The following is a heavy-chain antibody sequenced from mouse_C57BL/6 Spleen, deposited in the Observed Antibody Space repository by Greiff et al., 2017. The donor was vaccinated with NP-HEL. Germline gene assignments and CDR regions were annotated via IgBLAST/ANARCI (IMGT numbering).Heavy chain of an antibody. Sequence: QVQLKESGAELVRPGASVTLSCQASGYTFTDYEMHWVKQTPVHGLEWIGAIDPETGGTAYNQKFKGKAILTADKSSSTAYMELRSLTSEDSAVYYCRIYYDYDGAMDYWGQGTSVTVSS. CDR2: IDPETGGT. D-gene: IGHD2-4*01. CDR3: RIYYDYDGAMDY. V-gene: IGHV1-15*01. CDR1: GYTFTDYE. J-gene: IGHJ4*01.